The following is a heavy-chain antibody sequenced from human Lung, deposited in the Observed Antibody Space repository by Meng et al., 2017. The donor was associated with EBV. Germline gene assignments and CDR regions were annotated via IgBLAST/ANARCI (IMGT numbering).Heavy chain of an antibody. CDR1: GDCSSTSNW. V-gene: IGHV4-4*02. CDR2: LNTSGST. D-gene: IGHD2-2*01. CDR3: AGGGTSSAHFDY. J-gene: IGHJ4*02. Sequence: QRQRQAAAPGLVQPARPSPLGCSVAGDCSSTSNWWSGLHQPTERRLAWRGELNTSGSTNHNASTKRVVIATENSNNNHSLMKMSFVTAAATVEYYCAGGGTSSAHFDYWGQGTLVTVSS.